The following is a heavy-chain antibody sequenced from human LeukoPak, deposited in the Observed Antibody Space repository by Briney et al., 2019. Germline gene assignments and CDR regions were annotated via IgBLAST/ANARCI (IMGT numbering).Heavy chain of an antibody. Sequence: PGGSLRLSCAASGFTFSSYWMHWVRQVPGTGLVWVSRINNDGSSTSYADSVKGRFTISRDNAKNTLYLQMNSLRAEDTAVYYCAREGDYIWGSLDYWGQGTLVTVSS. D-gene: IGHD3-16*01. CDR1: GFTFSSYW. J-gene: IGHJ4*02. V-gene: IGHV3-74*01. CDR3: AREGDYIWGSLDY. CDR2: INNDGSST.